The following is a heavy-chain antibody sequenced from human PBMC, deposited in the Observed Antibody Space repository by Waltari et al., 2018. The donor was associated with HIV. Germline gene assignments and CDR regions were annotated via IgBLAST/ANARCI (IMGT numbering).Heavy chain of an antibody. CDR1: GFPFDDYA. D-gene: IGHD1-7*01. CDR2: ISWNSGSK. V-gene: IGHV3-9*01. Sequence: EVQLVESGGGLVQPGRSLRLSCAASGFPFDDYAMHWVRQDPGNGLGWVSGISWNSGSKGYADAVKGRFTISRDNAKNSLYLQMNSLRAEDTALYYCAKDRGTGTTVYYYYGMDVWGQGTTVTVSS. CDR3: AKDRGTGTTVYYYYGMDV. J-gene: IGHJ6*02.